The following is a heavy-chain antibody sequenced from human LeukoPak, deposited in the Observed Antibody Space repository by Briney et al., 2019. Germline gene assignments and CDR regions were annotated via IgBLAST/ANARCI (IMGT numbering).Heavy chain of an antibody. CDR3: AKFENIYGYHWDY. Sequence: PSETLSLTCTVSGVSISSSSYYWGWIRQPPGKGLEWIGSIYYSGSTYYNPSLKSRVTISVDTSKNQFSLKLSSVTAADTAVYYCAKFENIYGYHWDYWGQGTLVTVSS. J-gene: IGHJ4*02. CDR2: IYYSGST. D-gene: IGHD5-18*01. CDR1: GVSISSSSYY. V-gene: IGHV4-39*01.